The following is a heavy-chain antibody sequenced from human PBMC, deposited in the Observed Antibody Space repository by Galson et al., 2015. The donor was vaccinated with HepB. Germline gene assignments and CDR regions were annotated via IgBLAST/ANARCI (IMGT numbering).Heavy chain of an antibody. D-gene: IGHD6-19*01. CDR3: ARDRGIVVAAQRASDP. CDR1: GYTFTNYG. J-gene: IGHJ5*02. V-gene: IGHV1-18*01. CDR2: ISAYNGNT. Sequence: SVKVSCKASGYTFTNYGISWVRQAPGQGLEWMGWISAYNGNTNYAQKLQGRVTMTTDTSTSTAYMELRSLTSDDTAVYYCARDRGIVVAAQRASDPWGQGTLVTVSS.